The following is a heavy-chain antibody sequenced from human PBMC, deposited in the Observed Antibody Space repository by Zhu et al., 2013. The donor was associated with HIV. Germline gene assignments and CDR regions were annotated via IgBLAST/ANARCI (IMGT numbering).Heavy chain of an antibody. Sequence: QVQLVQSGAEVRKPGASVKVSCKASGYTFTNFYVHWVRQAPGQGLEWMGGIIPIFGTANYAQKFQGRVTITADKSTSTAYMELSSLRSEDTAVYYCARVGGYSSSWYLYYFDYWGQGTLVTVSS. CDR2: IIPIFGTA. V-gene: IGHV1-69*06. CDR1: GYTFTNFY. D-gene: IGHD6-13*01. CDR3: ARVGGYSSSWYLYYFDY. J-gene: IGHJ4*02.